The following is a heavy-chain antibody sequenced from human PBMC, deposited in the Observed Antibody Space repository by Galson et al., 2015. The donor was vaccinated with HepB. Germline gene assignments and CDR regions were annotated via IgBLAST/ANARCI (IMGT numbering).Heavy chain of an antibody. J-gene: IGHJ5*02. CDR3: ARAAYCGGDCYSGWFDP. D-gene: IGHD2-21*01. CDR2: INPSGGST. CDR1: GYTFTSYH. V-gene: IGHV1-46*03. Sequence: SVKVSCKASGYTFTSYHMHWVRQAPGQGLEWMGIINPSGGSTSYAQKFQGRVTMTRDTSTSTVYMELSSLRSEDTAVYYCARAAYCGGDCYSGWFDPWGQGTLVTVSS.